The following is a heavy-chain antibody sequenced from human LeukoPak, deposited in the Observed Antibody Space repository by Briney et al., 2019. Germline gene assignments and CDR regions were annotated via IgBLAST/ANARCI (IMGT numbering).Heavy chain of an antibody. CDR1: GYTFTSYY. CDR3: ARDRRYCSSTSRGCGNWFDP. D-gene: IGHD2-2*01. V-gene: IGHV1-2*02. CDR2: INPNSGGT. J-gene: IGHJ5*02. Sequence: GASVKVSCKASGYTFTSYYMHWVRRAPGQGLEWMGWINPNSGGTNYAQKFQGRVTMTRDTSISTAYMELSRLRSDDTAVYYCARDRRYCSSTSRGCGNWFDPWGQGTLVTVSS.